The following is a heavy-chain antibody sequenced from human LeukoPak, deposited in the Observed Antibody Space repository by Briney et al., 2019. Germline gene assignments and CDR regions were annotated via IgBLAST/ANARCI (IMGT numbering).Heavy chain of an antibody. CDR1: GGSISSYY. CDR3: ARRSSDYYDSSGYSLWAFDI. V-gene: IGHV4-59*08. Sequence: SETLSLTCTVYGGSISSYYWSWIRQPPGKGLEWIGYIYDGGSTNYNPSLKSRVTISVDTSKNQFSLKLSSVTAADTAVYYCARRSSDYYDSSGYSLWAFDIWGQGTMVTVSS. CDR2: IYDGGST. D-gene: IGHD3-22*01. J-gene: IGHJ3*02.